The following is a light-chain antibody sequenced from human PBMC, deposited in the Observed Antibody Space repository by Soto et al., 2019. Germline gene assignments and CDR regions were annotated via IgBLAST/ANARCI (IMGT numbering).Light chain of an antibody. CDR2: DSN. Sequence: QSVLTQPPSVSGAPGQRVTISCTGSSSNIGAAKDVHWYQQLPGAAPKFLISDSNNRPSGVPDRFSVSKSGTSASLAITGLQAEDEADYYCQSYDSSLSGWVFGGGTKLTVL. V-gene: IGLV1-40*01. CDR1: SSNIGAAKD. J-gene: IGLJ3*02. CDR3: QSYDSSLSGWV.